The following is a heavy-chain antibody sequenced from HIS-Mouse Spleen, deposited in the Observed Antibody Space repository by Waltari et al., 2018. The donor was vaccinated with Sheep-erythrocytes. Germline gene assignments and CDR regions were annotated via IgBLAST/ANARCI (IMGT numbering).Heavy chain of an antibody. CDR2: ISSSSSYI. V-gene: IGHV3-21*01. CDR1: GFTFRSYS. Sequence: EVQLVESGGGLVKPGGSLRLSCAASGFTFRSYSMNWVRQAPGKGLEGVSSISSSSSYIYYADSVKGRFTISRDNAKNSLDLQMNSLRAEDTAVYYCARVASGATFDYWGQGTLVTVSS. D-gene: IGHD1-26*01. J-gene: IGHJ4*02. CDR3: ARVASGATFDY.